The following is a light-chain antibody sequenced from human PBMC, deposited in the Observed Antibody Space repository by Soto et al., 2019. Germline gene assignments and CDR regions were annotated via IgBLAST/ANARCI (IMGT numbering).Light chain of an antibody. J-gene: IGKJ4*01. CDR3: HQYNNWTLT. Sequence: EIVMTQSPATLSVSPGERATLSCRASQSVSGNLAWYQQKPGQPPRLLIYGASTRATGIPARFSGSESGREFTLTISSLQSEDFAVYYCHQYNNWTLTFGGGTKVEIK. CDR2: GAS. CDR1: QSVSGN. V-gene: IGKV3-15*01.